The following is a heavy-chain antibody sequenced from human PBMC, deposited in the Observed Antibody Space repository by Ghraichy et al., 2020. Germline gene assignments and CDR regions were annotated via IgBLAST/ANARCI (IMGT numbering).Heavy chain of an antibody. CDR2: ISRSSDTK. J-gene: IGHJ3*02. CDR3: ASDLQLGYAFDI. V-gene: IGHV3-48*01. CDR1: GFTFSSYW. D-gene: IGHD5-24*01. Sequence: GGSLRLSCAASGFTFSSYWMNWVRQPPGKGLEWISHISRSSDTKYYPDSVEGRFTISRDNAKNSLYLQMNSLRVEDTAVDYCASDLQLGYAFDIWGQGTMVTVCS.